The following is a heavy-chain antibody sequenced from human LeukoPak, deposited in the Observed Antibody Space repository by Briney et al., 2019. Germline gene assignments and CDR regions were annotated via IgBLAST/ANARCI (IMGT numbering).Heavy chain of an antibody. CDR2: IVVGSGNT. J-gene: IGHJ4*02. V-gene: IGHV1-58*02. Sequence: GASVKVSCKASGFTFTSSAMQWVRQARGQRLEWIGWIVVGSGNTNYAQKLQGRVTMTTDTSMSTAYMELRSLRSDDTAVYYCARDLRATYYYDSSSTAFDYWGQGTLVTVSS. D-gene: IGHD3-22*01. CDR1: GFTFTSSA. CDR3: ARDLRATYYYDSSSTAFDY.